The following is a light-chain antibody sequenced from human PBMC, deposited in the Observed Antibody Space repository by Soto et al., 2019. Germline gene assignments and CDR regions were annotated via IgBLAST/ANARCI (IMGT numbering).Light chain of an antibody. CDR2: GAS. V-gene: IGKV3-20*01. Sequence: EVVLTQSPGTLSLSPGERATLSCRASPGVSANNLAWYQHKAGQTPRLLIYGASSRATGIPDRFSGSGSGTDFTRTIIGLEPDDLAVYYCLQYGSSPRTFGRGNKVVIK. CDR3: LQYGSSPRT. J-gene: IGKJ1*01. CDR1: PGVSANN.